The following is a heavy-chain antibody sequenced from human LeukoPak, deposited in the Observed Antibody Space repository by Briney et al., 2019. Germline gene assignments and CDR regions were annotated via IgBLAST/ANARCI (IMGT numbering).Heavy chain of an antibody. CDR2: IYYSGST. CDR3: ARSRGAVDYYGMDV. D-gene: IGHD6-19*01. CDR1: GGSISSNSHY. V-gene: IGHV4-39*01. J-gene: IGHJ6*02. Sequence: PSETLSLTCTVSGGSISSNSHYWAWIRQPPGKGLEWIGSIYYSGSTYYNPSLKSRVTISVDTSKNQFSLKLTSVTAADTAVYYCARSRGAVDYYGMDVWGQGTTVTVSS.